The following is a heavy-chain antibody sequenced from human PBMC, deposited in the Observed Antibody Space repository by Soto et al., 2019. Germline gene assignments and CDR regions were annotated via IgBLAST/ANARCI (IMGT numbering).Heavy chain of an antibody. CDR2: IYYSGST. V-gene: IGHV4-39*01. D-gene: IGHD3-10*01. CDR1: GGSISSSSYY. CDR3: ARNTRKDQLFGEVSLHY. Sequence: QLQLQASGPGLVKPSETLSLTCTVSGGSISSSSYYWGWIRQPPGKGLEWIGSIYYSGSTYYNPFLHSGANISIDAATNQFSLLLSSVTAADTAVYYCARNTRKDQLFGEVSLHYWGEGTMIVVSS. J-gene: IGHJ4*02.